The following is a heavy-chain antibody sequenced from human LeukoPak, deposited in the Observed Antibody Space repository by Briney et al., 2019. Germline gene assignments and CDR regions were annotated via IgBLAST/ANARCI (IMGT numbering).Heavy chain of an antibody. V-gene: IGHV3-48*02. CDR1: XXXXSXYX. Sequence: PGGSLXXXXXASXXXXSXYXMNWVRQAPGKGLEWLSYISGSGNTIYYADSVRGRFTISRDNAKNSLYLQMNSLRDEDTAVYYCARDNTVANDYWGQGTLVTVSS. D-gene: IGHD4-17*01. J-gene: IGHJ4*02. CDR2: ISGSGNTI. CDR3: ARDNTVANDY.